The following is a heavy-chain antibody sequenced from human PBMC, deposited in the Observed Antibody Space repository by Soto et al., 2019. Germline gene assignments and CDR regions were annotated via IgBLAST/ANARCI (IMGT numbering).Heavy chain of an antibody. Sequence: QVQLVESGGGVVQPGRSLRLSCAASGFTFSSYGMHWVRQAPGKGLEWVAVIWYDGSNKDYTDSVKGRFTISRDNSKNTLYLQMNSLRAEDTAVYYCAREKDTTMAPSFDFWGQGTLVTVSS. V-gene: IGHV3-33*01. D-gene: IGHD5-18*01. CDR3: AREKDTTMAPSFDF. CDR2: IWYDGSNK. J-gene: IGHJ4*02. CDR1: GFTFSSYG.